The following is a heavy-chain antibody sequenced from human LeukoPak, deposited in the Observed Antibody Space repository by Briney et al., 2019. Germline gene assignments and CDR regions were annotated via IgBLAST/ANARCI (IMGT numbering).Heavy chain of an antibody. CDR1: GFTFSSYS. V-gene: IGHV3-21*01. J-gene: IGHJ4*02. CDR2: ISSSSSYI. Sequence: GGSLRLSCAASGFTFSSYSMNWVRQAPGKGLEWVSSISSSSSYIYYADSVKGRFTISRDNAKNSLCLQMNSLRAEDTAVYYCARDYGYSYGFDYWGQGTLVTVSS. CDR3: ARDYGYSYGFDY. D-gene: IGHD5-18*01.